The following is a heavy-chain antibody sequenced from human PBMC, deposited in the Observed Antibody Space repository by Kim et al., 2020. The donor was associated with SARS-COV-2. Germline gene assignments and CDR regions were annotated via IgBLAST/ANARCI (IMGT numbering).Heavy chain of an antibody. D-gene: IGHD4-17*01. Sequence: SVKVSCKVSGGTFSSYGISWVRQAPGQGLEWMGGIIPIFDTPNYAQKFQGRVTITADASTNTAYMELSSLRSDDTAVYYCAPETTIAVTTSFSDWGQGTPVTVSS. V-gene: IGHV1-69*13. CDR2: IIPIFDTP. CDR1: GGTFSSYG. CDR3: APETTIAVTTSFSD. J-gene: IGHJ4*02.